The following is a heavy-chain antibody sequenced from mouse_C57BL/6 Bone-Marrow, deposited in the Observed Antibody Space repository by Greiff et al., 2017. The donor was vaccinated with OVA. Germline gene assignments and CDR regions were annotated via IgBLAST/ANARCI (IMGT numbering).Heavy chain of an antibody. CDR3: ARGYYGSSPHWYFDV. J-gene: IGHJ1*03. V-gene: IGHV1-81*01. D-gene: IGHD1-1*01. CDR1: GYTFTSYG. Sequence: VQLQESGAELARPGASVKLSCKASGYTFTSYGISWVKQRTGQGLEWIGEIYPRSGNTYYNEKFKGKATLTADKSSSTAYMALRSLTSEDSAVYFCARGYYGSSPHWYFDVWGTGTTVTVSS. CDR2: IYPRSGNT.